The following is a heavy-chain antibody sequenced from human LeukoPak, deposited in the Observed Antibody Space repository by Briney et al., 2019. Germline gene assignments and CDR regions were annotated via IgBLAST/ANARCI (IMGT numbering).Heavy chain of an antibody. D-gene: IGHD6-13*01. J-gene: IGHJ4*02. CDR3: ARRGGAMVGAAAGMDY. V-gene: IGHV4-34*01. CDR2: INHGGST. Sequence: SETLSLTCAVYGGSFSGYYWSWIRQPPGKGLEWIGEINHGGSTNYNPSLKSRVTISVDTSKNQFSLKLSSVTAADPAVYYCARRGGAMVGAAAGMDYWGQGTLATVSS. CDR1: GGSFSGYY.